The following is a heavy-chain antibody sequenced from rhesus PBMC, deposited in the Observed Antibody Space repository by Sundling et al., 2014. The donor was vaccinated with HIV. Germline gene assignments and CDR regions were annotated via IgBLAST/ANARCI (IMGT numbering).Heavy chain of an antibody. D-gene: IGHD1-1*01. Sequence: EVQLVETGGGLVQPGGSLQLSCAASGFTFSDYGLSWVRQAPGEGLEWVSGINPGGDNTYYADSVKGRFTISRDNSKNTVSLQMNSLRPEDTAVYYCATLSWNWGQGVVVTVSS. V-gene: IGHV3-103*01. J-gene: IGHJ6*01. CDR3: ATLSWN. CDR1: GFTFSDYG. CDR2: INPGGDNT.